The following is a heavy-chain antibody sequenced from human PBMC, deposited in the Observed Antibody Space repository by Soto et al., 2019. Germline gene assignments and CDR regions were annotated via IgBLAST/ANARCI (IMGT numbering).Heavy chain of an antibody. CDR2: INHSGST. Sequence: QVQLQQWGAGLLKPSETLSLTCAVYGGSFSGYYWSWIRQPPGKGLEWIGEINHSGSTNYNQSLKSRVTISVDTSNNQFSLKLCSVTAADTAVYYCARLVEYTVTTAFDIWGQGTMVTVSS. V-gene: IGHV4-34*01. CDR3: ARLVEYTVTTAFDI. D-gene: IGHD4-17*01. CDR1: GGSFSGYY. J-gene: IGHJ3*02.